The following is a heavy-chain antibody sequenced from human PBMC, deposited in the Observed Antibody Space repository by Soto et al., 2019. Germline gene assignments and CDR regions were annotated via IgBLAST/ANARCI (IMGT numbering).Heavy chain of an antibody. CDR1: GYTFTSYG. CDR3: ARGGSTSSPYYYGMDV. CDR2: ISAYNGNT. Sequence: QVQLVQSGAEVKKPGASVKVSCKASGYTFTSYGISWVRQAPGQGLEWMGWISAYNGNTNYAQKLQGRVTMTTDTSTSTADMELRSLRSDDTAVYYCARGGSTSSPYYYGMDVWGQGTTVTVSS. D-gene: IGHD2-2*01. J-gene: IGHJ6*02. V-gene: IGHV1-18*01.